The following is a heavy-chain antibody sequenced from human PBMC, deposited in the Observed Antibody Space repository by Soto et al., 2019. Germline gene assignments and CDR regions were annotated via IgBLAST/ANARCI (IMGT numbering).Heavy chain of an antibody. Sequence: VASVKVSCKVSGYTLTELSMHWVRQAPGKGLEWMGGFDPEDGETIYAQKFQGRVTMTEDTSTDTAYMELSSLRSEDTAVCYCATSYDSSGYPLRDWFDPWGQGTLVTVSS. D-gene: IGHD3-22*01. CDR3: ATSYDSSGYPLRDWFDP. V-gene: IGHV1-24*01. CDR1: GYTLTELS. CDR2: FDPEDGET. J-gene: IGHJ5*02.